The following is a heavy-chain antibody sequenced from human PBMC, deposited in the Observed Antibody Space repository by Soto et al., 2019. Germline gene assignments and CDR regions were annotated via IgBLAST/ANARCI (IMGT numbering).Heavy chain of an antibody. J-gene: IGHJ6*02. D-gene: IGHD3-10*01. CDR3: ARDKLGVTRYYYYGMDV. V-gene: IGHV4-61*01. CDR2: IYYSGST. Sequence: PSETLSLTCTVSGGSVSSGSYYWSWIRQPPGKGLEWIGYIYYSGSTNYNPSLKSRVTISVDTSKNQFSLKLSSVTAADTAVYYCARDKLGVTRYYYYGMDVWGQGTTVTV. CDR1: GGSVSSGSYY.